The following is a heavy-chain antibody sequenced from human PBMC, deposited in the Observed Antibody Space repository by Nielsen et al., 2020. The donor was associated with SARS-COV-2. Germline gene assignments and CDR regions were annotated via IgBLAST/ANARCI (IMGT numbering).Heavy chain of an antibody. V-gene: IGHV3-53*01. Sequence: GSLRLSCAASGFSVSRYFMSWVRQAPGKGLEWLSIIYRSDNSYYADSVKGRFTIFRDDSKNTLFLEMNSLRVDDTAVYYCARRYSGYAGFDYWGQGTLVTVSS. CDR1: GFSVSRYF. CDR2: IYRSDNS. D-gene: IGHD5-12*01. CDR3: ARRYSGYAGFDY. J-gene: IGHJ4*02.